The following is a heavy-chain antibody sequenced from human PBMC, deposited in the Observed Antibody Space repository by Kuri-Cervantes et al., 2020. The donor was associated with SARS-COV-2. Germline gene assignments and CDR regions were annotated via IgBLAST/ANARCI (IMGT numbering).Heavy chain of an antibody. Sequence: SVKDSCKASRGTFSSYAISWVRQAPGQGLEWMGGIIPIFGTANYAQKFQGRVTITADKSTSTAYMELSSLRSEDTAVYYCAREGSCSSTSCPSDYWGQGTLVTVSS. CDR3: AREGSCSSTSCPSDY. D-gene: IGHD2-2*01. CDR2: IIPIFGTA. CDR1: RGTFSSYA. J-gene: IGHJ4*02. V-gene: IGHV1-69*06.